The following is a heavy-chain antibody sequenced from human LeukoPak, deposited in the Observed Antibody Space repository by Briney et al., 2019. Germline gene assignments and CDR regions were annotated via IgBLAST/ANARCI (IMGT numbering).Heavy chain of an antibody. J-gene: IGHJ4*02. CDR3: AREGYASNWYPD. V-gene: IGHV4-59*01. CDR1: GGSISSSY. CDR2: IYYSGTT. D-gene: IGHD6-13*01. Sequence: PSETLSLTCTVSGGSISSSYWAWIRQPPGKGLEWIGYIYYSGTTNYNPSLKSRVTISVDTSKSQFSLKLRSVTAADTAMYYCAREGYASNWYPDWGQGTLVTVSS.